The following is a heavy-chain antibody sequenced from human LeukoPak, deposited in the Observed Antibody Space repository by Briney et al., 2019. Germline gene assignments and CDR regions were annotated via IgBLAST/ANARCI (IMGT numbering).Heavy chain of an antibody. D-gene: IGHD3-16*02. J-gene: IGHJ4*02. CDR1: GGSISSGSYY. CDR3: ASERSEYYDYVWGSYRFDY. Sequence: SETLSLTCTVSGGSISSGSYYWSWIRQPAGKGLEWIGRIYTSGSTNYNPSLKSRVTISVDTSKNQFSLKLSSVTATDTAVYYCASERSEYYDYVWGSYRFDYWGQGTLVTVSS. CDR2: IYTSGST. V-gene: IGHV4-61*02.